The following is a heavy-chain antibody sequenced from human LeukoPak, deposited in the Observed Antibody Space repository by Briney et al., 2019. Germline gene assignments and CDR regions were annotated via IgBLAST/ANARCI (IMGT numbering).Heavy chain of an antibody. D-gene: IGHD6-6*01. V-gene: IGHV3-9*01. Sequence: GRSLRLSCAASGFTFDDYAMHWVRQAPGKGLEWVSGISWNSGSIGYADSVKGRFTISRDNSKNTLYLQMNSLRAEDTAVYYCAKSQSSIAARNFDYWGQGTLVTVSS. J-gene: IGHJ4*02. CDR1: GFTFDDYA. CDR2: ISWNSGSI. CDR3: AKSQSSIAARNFDY.